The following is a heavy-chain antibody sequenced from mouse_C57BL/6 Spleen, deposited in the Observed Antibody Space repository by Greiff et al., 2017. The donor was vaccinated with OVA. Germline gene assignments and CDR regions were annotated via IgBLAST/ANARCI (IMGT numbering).Heavy chain of an antibody. V-gene: IGHV1-81*01. CDR2: IYPRSGNT. CDR3: AAQSNFLDY. J-gene: IGHJ2*01. D-gene: IGHD4-1*01. CDR1: GYTFTSYG. Sequence: QVQLKESGAELARPGASVKLSCKASGYTFTSYGISWVKQRTGQGLEWIGEIYPRSGNTYYNEKFKGKATLTADKSSSTAYMELRSLTSEDSAVYFCAAQSNFLDYWGQGTTLTVSS.